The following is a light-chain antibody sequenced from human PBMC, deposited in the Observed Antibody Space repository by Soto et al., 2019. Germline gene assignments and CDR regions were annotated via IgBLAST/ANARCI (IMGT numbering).Light chain of an antibody. V-gene: IGKV1-5*03. CDR3: QQYNNYSPRT. CDR1: QTSNW. CDR2: KAS. Sequence: DIPMTQSPSTLSASVGDRVTITCRASQTSNWLAWYQQKPGKAPKLLIYKASSLESGVPSRFSGSGSGTEFTLTISSLQPDDFATYYCQQYNNYSPRTFGQGTKVEIK. J-gene: IGKJ1*01.